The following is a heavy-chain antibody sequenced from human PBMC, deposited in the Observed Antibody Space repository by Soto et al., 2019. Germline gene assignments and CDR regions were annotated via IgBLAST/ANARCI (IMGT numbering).Heavy chain of an antibody. J-gene: IGHJ4*02. CDR1: GGSISSGGYY. V-gene: IGHV4-31*03. Sequence: SETLSLTCTVSGGSISSGGYYWSWIRQHPGKGLEWIGYIYYSGSTYYNPSLKSRVTISVDTSKNQFSLKLSSVTAADTAVYYCARVVYTKDIVVVPAANYFDYWGQGTLVTVSS. CDR2: IYYSGST. CDR3: ARVVYTKDIVVVPAANYFDY. D-gene: IGHD2-2*01.